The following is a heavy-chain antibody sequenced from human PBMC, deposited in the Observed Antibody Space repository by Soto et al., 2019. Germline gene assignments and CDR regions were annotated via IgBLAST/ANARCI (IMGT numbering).Heavy chain of an antibody. Sequence: SETRSLTCTVSGGSISSYYWSWIRQPPGKGLEWIGYIYYSGSTNYSPSLKSRVTISVDTSKNQFSLKLTSVTAADTAVYYCARVPTLTTFGYWGQGTLVTVSS. CDR3: ARVPTLTTFGY. J-gene: IGHJ4*02. D-gene: IGHD3-10*02. CDR1: GGSISSYY. CDR2: IYYSGST. V-gene: IGHV4-59*12.